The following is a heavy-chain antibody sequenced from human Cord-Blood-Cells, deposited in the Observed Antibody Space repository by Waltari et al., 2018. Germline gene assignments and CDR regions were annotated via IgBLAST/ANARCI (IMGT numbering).Heavy chain of an antibody. CDR3: ARISGSGWYFDY. CDR1: GGSIRSRSYY. J-gene: IGHJ4*02. CDR2: IYYSGST. Sequence: QLQLQESGPGLVTPSETLSLTCTVSGGSIRSRSYYWGWLRQPPGKGLEWIGSIYYSGSTYYNPSLKSRVTISVDTSKNQFSLKLSSVTAADTAVYYCARISGSGWYFDYWGQGTLVTVSS. V-gene: IGHV4-39*01. D-gene: IGHD6-19*01.